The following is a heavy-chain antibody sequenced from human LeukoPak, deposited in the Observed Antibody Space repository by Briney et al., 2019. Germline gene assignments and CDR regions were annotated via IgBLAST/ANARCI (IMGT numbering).Heavy chain of an antibody. Sequence: KPSETLSLTCAVYGGSFSGYYWSWIRQPAGKGLEWIGRIYTSGSAIYNPSLKSRVTISIDTSKNQFSLKLSSVTAADTAVYYCAATIFGVVILADAFDIWGQGTMVTVSS. V-gene: IGHV4-59*10. J-gene: IGHJ3*02. CDR1: GGSFSGYY. CDR2: IYTSGSA. D-gene: IGHD3-3*01. CDR3: AATIFGVVILADAFDI.